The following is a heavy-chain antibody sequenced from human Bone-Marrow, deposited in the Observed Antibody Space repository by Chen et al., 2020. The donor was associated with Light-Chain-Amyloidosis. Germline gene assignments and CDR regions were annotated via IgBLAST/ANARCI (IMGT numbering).Heavy chain of an antibody. J-gene: IGHJ6*02. CDR1: GFTFSDYY. V-gene: IGHV3-11*01. D-gene: IGHD6-6*01. CDR2: ISSSGSTI. Sequence: QVQLVESGGGLVKPGGSLRLSCAASGFTFSDYYMSWIRQAPGKGLEWVSYISSSGSTIYYADSVKGRFTISRDNAKNSLYLQMNSLRAEDTAVYYRARERVLVPYYYYGMDVWGQGTTVTVSS. CDR3: ARERVLVPYYYYGMDV.